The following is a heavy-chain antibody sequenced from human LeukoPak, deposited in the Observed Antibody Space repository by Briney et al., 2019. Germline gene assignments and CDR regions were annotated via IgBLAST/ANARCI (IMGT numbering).Heavy chain of an antibody. V-gene: IGHV3-33*01. CDR1: AVSFSTYG. Sequence: PGGALRLFCGAAAVSFSTYGMHGGRHAPGEGLVWVVRIWLDGSNKHYADSVKARFTMSRDNSKNTMYLQMATRRAEDRAVYSCARVVSYYGSGCRLLDVWGRGTLVTVSS. CDR3: ARVVSYYGSGCRLLDV. CDR2: IWLDGSNK. J-gene: IGHJ2*01. D-gene: IGHD3-10*01.